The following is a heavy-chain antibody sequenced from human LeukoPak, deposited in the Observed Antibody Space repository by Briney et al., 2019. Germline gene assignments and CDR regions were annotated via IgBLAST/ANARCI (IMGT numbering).Heavy chain of an antibody. CDR1: GGSINSCDYS. J-gene: IGHJ4*02. CDR2: IYRSGIT. V-gene: IGHV4-30-2*01. D-gene: IGHD3-10*01. Sequence: PSETLTLTCAVSGGSINSCDYSWSWIRQPPGKGLGWYGCIYRSGITYYNPSLKSRVTISVDRSKNQFSLKLSSVTAAETAVYYCAGGDYGSGSYDYWGQGTLVTVSS. CDR3: AGGDYGSGSYDY.